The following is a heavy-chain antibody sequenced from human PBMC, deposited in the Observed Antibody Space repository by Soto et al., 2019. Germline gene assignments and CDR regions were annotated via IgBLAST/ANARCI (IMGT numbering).Heavy chain of an antibody. D-gene: IGHD5-12*01. Sequence: PSXTLSLTCTVSGGSISSSSYYWGLIRQSPGKGLEWIGSFYYSGSTYYSPPLKSRVTVSGDTSKKQISLRLSSVTAADTAVYYCARISVASRYMDVWGKGSTVTVSS. V-gene: IGHV4-39*01. CDR3: ARISVASRYMDV. J-gene: IGHJ6*03. CDR1: GGSISSSSYY. CDR2: FYYSGST.